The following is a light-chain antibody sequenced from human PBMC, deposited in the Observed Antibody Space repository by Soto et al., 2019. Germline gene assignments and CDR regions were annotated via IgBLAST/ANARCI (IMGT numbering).Light chain of an antibody. Sequence: QSALTQPASVSGSPGQSITISCTGTRSDVGGYNFVSWFQQHPGKAPKLMIYDVTYRPSGISNRFSGSKSGNTASLTISGLQAEDEADYYCSSYTRTSTLVVFGEGTKLTVL. CDR3: SSYTRTSTLVV. CDR1: RSDVGGYNF. V-gene: IGLV2-14*03. J-gene: IGLJ3*02. CDR2: DVT.